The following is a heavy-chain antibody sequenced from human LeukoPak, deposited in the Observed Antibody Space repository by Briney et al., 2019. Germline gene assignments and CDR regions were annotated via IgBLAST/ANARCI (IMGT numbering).Heavy chain of an antibody. D-gene: IGHD3-22*01. J-gene: IGHJ4*02. Sequence: PGGSLRLSCAASGFTFSSYAMHWVRQAPGKGLEWVAVISYDGSNKYYADSVKGRFTISRDNSKNTLYLQMNSLRAEDTAVYYCAKGPRGLHYYDSSGEVDYWGQGTLVTVSS. CDR2: ISYDGSNK. CDR3: AKGPRGLHYYDSSGEVDY. V-gene: IGHV3-30*04. CDR1: GFTFSSYA.